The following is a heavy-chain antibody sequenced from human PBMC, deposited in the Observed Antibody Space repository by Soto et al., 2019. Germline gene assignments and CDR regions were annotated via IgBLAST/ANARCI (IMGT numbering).Heavy chain of an antibody. CDR3: ARDVQYSRYWYYYYGLAG. CDR2: IRRSGSLN. D-gene: IGHD6-6*01. V-gene: IGHV3-48*02. Sequence: PGGSMRLSCAASGFSFSDYSMNWVRQAPGKGLAWLSYIRRSGSLNYYADSVKVRFTISRDNAKNSLYLEMNSVRDEDTAMYYCARDVQYSRYWYYYYGLAGWGHGSTATVCS. J-gene: IGHJ6*02. CDR1: GFSFSDYS.